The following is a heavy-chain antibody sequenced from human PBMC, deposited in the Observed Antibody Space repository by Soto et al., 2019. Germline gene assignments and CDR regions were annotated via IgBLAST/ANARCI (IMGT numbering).Heavy chain of an antibody. CDR2: IFDSETA. CDR1: GGSVSSGGYY. D-gene: IGHD2-15*01. Sequence: QVQLQESGPGLVKTSQTLSLTCTVSGGSVSSGGYYWNWIRQHPGKGLEWLGYIFDSETAYYNPSLKSRLTISKDTSKNQFSLKVASVTPADTAVYYCARENIGVVIHDAFDLWGQGTMVTVSS. J-gene: IGHJ3*01. CDR3: ARENIGVVIHDAFDL. V-gene: IGHV4-31*03.